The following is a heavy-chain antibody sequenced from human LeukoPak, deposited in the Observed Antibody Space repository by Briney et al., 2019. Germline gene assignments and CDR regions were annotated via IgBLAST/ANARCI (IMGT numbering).Heavy chain of an antibody. CDR3: ARGPLAVAGTVDY. Sequence: PSETLSLTCTVSGGSISSGDYYWRWIRQHPGKGLEWIGNIHYSGSTYYNPSLKSRVTISVDTSQNQFSLKLTSVTAADTAVYYCARGPLAVAGTVDYWGQGTLVTVSS. CDR2: IHYSGST. D-gene: IGHD6-19*01. V-gene: IGHV4-31*03. CDR1: GGSISSGDYY. J-gene: IGHJ4*02.